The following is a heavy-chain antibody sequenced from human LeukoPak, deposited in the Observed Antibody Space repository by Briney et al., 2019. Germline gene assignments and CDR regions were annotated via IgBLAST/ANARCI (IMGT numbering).Heavy chain of an antibody. V-gene: IGHV3-23*01. CDR3: AKGSDYYGSGSYRWFAY. J-gene: IGHJ4*02. CDR1: GFTFSSHA. D-gene: IGHD3-10*01. Sequence: PGGSLRLSCAASGFTFSSHAMSWVRQAPGKGLEWVSLISGSGGSTNYADSVKDRFTISRDNSKNTLYLQMNSLRAEDTAVYYCAKGSDYYGSGSYRWFAYWGQGTLVTVSS. CDR2: ISGSGGST.